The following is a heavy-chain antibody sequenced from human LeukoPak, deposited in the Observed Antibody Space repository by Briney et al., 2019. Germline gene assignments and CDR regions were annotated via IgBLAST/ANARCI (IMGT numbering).Heavy chain of an antibody. CDR3: TTPKHNRKDA. D-gene: IGHD1-14*01. CDR1: GFTFSNAW. V-gene: IGHV3-15*01. Sequence: GGSLRLSCAASGFTFSNAWMSWVRQAPGKGLQWVGRIKGKADGGTADYAAPVKGRFTISRDDSKNTVYLQMNSLKTEDTGVYYCTTPKHNRKDAWGQGTLVFVSS. J-gene: IGHJ5*02. CDR2: IKGKADGGTA.